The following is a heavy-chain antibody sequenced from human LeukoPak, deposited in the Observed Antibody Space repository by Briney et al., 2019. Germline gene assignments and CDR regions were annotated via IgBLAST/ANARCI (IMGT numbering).Heavy chain of an antibody. CDR2: IDPSDSYT. D-gene: IGHD2-2*01. CDR3: ARPGYCSSTSCYGGDYYYYGMDV. J-gene: IGHJ6*02. Sequence: SWESLKISCKGSGYSFTSYWISWVRQMPGKGLEWMRRIDPSDSYTNYSPSFQGHVTISADKSISTAYLQWSSLKASDTAMYYCARPGYCSSTSCYGGDYYYYGMDVWGQGTTATVSS. V-gene: IGHV5-10-1*01. CDR1: GYSFTSYW.